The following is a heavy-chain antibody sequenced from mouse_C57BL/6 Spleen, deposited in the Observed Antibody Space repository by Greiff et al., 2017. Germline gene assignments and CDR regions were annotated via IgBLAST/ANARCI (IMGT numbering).Heavy chain of an antibody. CDR3: ATNWDEYYLDY. J-gene: IGHJ2*01. Sequence: QVQLQQPGAELVKPGASVKLSCKASGYTFTSYWMQWVKQRPGQGLEWIGEIDPSDSYTNYNQKFKGKATLTVDTSSSTAYMQLSSLTSEDSAVYYCATNWDEYYLDYWGQGTTLTVSS. D-gene: IGHD4-1*01. CDR2: IDPSDSYT. V-gene: IGHV1-50*01. CDR1: GYTFTSYW.